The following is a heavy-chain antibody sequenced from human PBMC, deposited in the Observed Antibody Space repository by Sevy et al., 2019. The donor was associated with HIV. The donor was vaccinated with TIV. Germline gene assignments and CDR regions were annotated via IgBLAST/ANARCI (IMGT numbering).Heavy chain of an antibody. D-gene: IGHD3-22*01. CDR1: GDSISNYF. CDR2: VFESGST. J-gene: IGHJ3*02. Sequence: SETLSLTCTVSGDSISNYFWGWIRQPPGKGLEWIANVFESGSTNYNPSLKSRVTISVGTSKNQFSLKLYSVTAADTAVYYCARGDGVYYDGSVYYPDGAFDIWGQGTMVTVSS. V-gene: IGHV4-59*01. CDR3: ARGDGVYYDGSVYYPDGAFDI.